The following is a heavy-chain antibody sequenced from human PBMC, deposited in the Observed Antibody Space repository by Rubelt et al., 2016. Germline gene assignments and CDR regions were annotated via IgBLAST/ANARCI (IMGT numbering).Heavy chain of an antibody. Sequence: QVQLVQSGAEVKRPGASVKVSCKASGYPFATYAMHWVRQAPGQRLEWMGWLDAGNGDTKYSIKLKVEATFTGNTSASTAYMELRSLRSEDSAVYYCARFALPAVTTAYYYYALDVWGQGTTVTVSS. V-gene: IGHV1-3*01. CDR1: GYPFATYA. CDR2: LDAGNGDT. CDR3: ARFALPAVTTAYYYYALDV. J-gene: IGHJ6*02. D-gene: IGHD4-17*01.